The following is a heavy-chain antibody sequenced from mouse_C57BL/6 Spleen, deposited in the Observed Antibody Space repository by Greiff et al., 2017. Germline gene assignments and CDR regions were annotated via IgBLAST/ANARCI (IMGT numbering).Heavy chain of an antibody. CDR1: GYAFSSSW. CDR3: ARGTTVVGDY. J-gene: IGHJ2*01. V-gene: IGHV1-82*01. D-gene: IGHD1-1*01. Sequence: QVQLQQSGPELVKPGASVKISCKASGYAFSSSWMNWVKQRPGQGLEWIGRIYPGDGDTNYNGKFKGKATLTADKSSSTAYMQLSSLTSEDSAVYFCARGTTVVGDYWGQGTTLTVSS. CDR2: IYPGDGDT.